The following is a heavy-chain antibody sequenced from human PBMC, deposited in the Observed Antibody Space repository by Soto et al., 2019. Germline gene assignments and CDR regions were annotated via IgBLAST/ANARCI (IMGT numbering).Heavy chain of an antibody. CDR3: ASGGVEPFDY. CDR2: ISDYGRV. D-gene: IGHD3-3*01. V-gene: IGHV3-74*01. J-gene: IGHJ4*02. CDR1: GFTFRNYW. Sequence: PGGSLRLSCAASGFTFRNYWMHWVRQAPGKGLVWVSRISDYGRVNYADSVEGRFTISRDDAKSELYLQMSSLRLEDTAVYYCASGGVEPFDYWGQGALVTVSS.